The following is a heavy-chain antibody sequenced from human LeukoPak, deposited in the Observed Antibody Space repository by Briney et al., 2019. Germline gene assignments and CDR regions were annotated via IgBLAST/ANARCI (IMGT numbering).Heavy chain of an antibody. CDR3: ATDGSSRNYYDSSGSFRAFDI. CDR2: FDPEDGET. Sequence: ASVKVSCKVSGYTLTELSMHWVRQAPGKGLEWMGGFDPEDGETIYAQKFLGRVTMTEDTSTDTAYMELSSLRSEDTAVYYCATDGSSRNYYDSSGSFRAFDIWGQGTMVTVSS. V-gene: IGHV1-24*01. CDR1: GYTLTELS. J-gene: IGHJ3*02. D-gene: IGHD3-22*01.